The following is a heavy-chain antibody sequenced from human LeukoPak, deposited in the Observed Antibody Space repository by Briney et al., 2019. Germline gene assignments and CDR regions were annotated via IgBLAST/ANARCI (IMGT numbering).Heavy chain of an antibody. CDR3: ANDHSYSPIAVAVVGY. D-gene: IGHD6-19*01. Sequence: PGGSLRLSCAASGFTFSSYAMSWVRQAPGKGLEWVSAISGSGGSTYYADSVKGWFTISRDNSKNTLYLQMNSLRAEDTAVYYCANDHSYSPIAVAVVGYWGQGTLVTVSS. V-gene: IGHV3-23*01. CDR2: ISGSGGST. J-gene: IGHJ4*02. CDR1: GFTFSSYA.